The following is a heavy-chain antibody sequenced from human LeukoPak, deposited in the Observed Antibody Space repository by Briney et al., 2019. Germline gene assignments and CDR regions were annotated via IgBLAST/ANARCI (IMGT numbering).Heavy chain of an antibody. V-gene: IGHV1-69*13. CDR1: GYTFTSYG. CDR2: IIPIFGTA. J-gene: IGHJ5*02. Sequence: SVKVSCKASGYTFTSYGISWVRQAPGQGLEWMGGIIPIFGTANYAQKFQGRVTITADESTSTAYMELSSLRSEDTAVYYCASLWFGESTLFDPWGQGTLVTVSS. D-gene: IGHD3-10*01. CDR3: ASLWFGESTLFDP.